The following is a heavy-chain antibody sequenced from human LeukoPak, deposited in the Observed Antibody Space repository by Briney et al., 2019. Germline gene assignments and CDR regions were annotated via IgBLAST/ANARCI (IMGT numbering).Heavy chain of an antibody. V-gene: IGHV1-3*01. CDR1: GYTFTGYY. Sequence: ASVKVSCKASGYTFTGYYIHWVRQAPGQRLEWMGWINAGNGNTKYSQKFQGRVTITRDTSASTAYMELSSLRSEDTAVYCCARCYYGSGSYSDDAFDIWGQGTMVTVSS. CDR2: INAGNGNT. CDR3: ARCYYGSGSYSDDAFDI. D-gene: IGHD3-10*01. J-gene: IGHJ3*02.